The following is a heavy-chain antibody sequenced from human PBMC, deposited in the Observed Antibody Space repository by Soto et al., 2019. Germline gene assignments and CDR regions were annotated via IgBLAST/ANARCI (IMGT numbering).Heavy chain of an antibody. CDR3: ASLGYCSGGSCGIYMDV. Sequence: SETLSLTCTVSGGSISSYYWSWIRQPPGKGLEWIGYIYYSGSTNYNPSLKSRVTISVDTSKNQFSLKLSSVTAADTAVYYCASLGYCSGGSCGIYMDVWGKGTTVTVSS. J-gene: IGHJ6*03. CDR1: GGSISSYY. CDR2: IYYSGST. V-gene: IGHV4-59*08. D-gene: IGHD2-15*01.